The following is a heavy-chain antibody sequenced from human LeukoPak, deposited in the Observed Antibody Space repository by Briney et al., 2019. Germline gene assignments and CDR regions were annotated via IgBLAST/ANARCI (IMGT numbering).Heavy chain of an antibody. V-gene: IGHV6-1*01. CDR2: TYHRSKWYN. CDR3: ARGGSYSFDY. Sequence: PSQTLSLTCAISGDSVSSNSAAWNWIRQSPSRGLEWLGSTYHRSKWYNDYALSVKSRISVNPHTPKNQFSLQLNSVTPEDTAVYHCARGGSYSFDYWGQGTLVTVSS. CDR1: GDSVSSNSAA. D-gene: IGHD1-26*01. J-gene: IGHJ4*02.